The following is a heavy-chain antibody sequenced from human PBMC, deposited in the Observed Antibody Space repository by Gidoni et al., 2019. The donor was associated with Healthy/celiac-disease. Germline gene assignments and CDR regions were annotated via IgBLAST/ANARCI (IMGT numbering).Heavy chain of an antibody. V-gene: IGHV3-23*01. J-gene: IGHJ4*02. CDR2: ISSIGGST. Sequence: EVQLLESGGGLVQPGGSLRLSCAASGFTFSSYAMSWVRQAPGKGLEWVSAISSIGGSTYYSDSLKGRFTISRDNSKNTLYLQMNSLRAEDTAVYYCAAQAKYGGNSFDYWGQGTLVTVSS. CDR3: AAQAKYGGNSFDY. D-gene: IGHD2-15*01. CDR1: GFTFSSYA.